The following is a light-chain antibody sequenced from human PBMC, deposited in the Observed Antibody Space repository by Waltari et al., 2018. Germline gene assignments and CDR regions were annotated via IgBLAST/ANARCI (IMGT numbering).Light chain of an antibody. CDR2: DAS. Sequence: EIVLTQSSVTLSLSPGDTATLPCRASQNVGIYLAWYQQKPGQAPRLLIYDASNIPTGIPDRFRGSQSGTDFTLTISSLEPEDFAPYYCQRRSNLTPHTFGQGTRLEIK. CDR1: QNVGIY. V-gene: IGKV3-11*01. J-gene: IGKJ2*01. CDR3: QRRSNLTPHT.